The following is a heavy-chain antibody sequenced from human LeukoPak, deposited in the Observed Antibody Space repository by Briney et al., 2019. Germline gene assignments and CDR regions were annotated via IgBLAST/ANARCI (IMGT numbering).Heavy chain of an antibody. D-gene: IGHD6-13*01. J-gene: IGHJ4*02. CDR2: IKQDGSEI. V-gene: IGHV3-7*05. CDR3: ARWRTSNWSEFDY. CDR1: GFTFSSHW. Sequence: GGSLRLSCAASGFTFSSHWVAWLRQAPEKGLEWVANIKQDGSEIYYVDSVKGRFTISRDNAKNSLYLQMNSLRAEDTAVYFCARWRTSNWSEFDYWGQGTLVTVSS.